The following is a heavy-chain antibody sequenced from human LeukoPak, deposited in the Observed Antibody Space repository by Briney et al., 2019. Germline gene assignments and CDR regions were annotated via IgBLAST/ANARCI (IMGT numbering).Heavy chain of an antibody. J-gene: IGHJ5*02. CDR2: IYYSGST. CDR1: GGSFSGYY. D-gene: IGHD3-16*02. Sequence: SETLSLTCAVYGGSFSGYYWSWIRQPPGKGLEWIGSIYYSGSTYYNPSLKSRVTISVDTSKNQFSLKLSSVTAADTAVYYCARVAGHPYDYVWGSYRYSWFDPWGQGTLVTVSS. V-gene: IGHV4-34*01. CDR3: ARVAGHPYDYVWGSYRYSWFDP.